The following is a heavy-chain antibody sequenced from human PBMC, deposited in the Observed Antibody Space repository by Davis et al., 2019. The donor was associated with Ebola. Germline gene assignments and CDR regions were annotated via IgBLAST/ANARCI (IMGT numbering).Heavy chain of an antibody. V-gene: IGHV3-74*01. Sequence: HTGGSLRLSCAASGFTFSSYWMHWVRQAPGKGLVWVSRITSDGSSTSYADSVKGRFTISRDNSKNFLYLQMNSLRTEDTALYYCAKDIAAAGLLYYYYGMDVWGQGTTVTVSS. J-gene: IGHJ6*02. D-gene: IGHD6-13*01. CDR2: ITSDGSST. CDR1: GFTFSSYW. CDR3: AKDIAAAGLLYYYYGMDV.